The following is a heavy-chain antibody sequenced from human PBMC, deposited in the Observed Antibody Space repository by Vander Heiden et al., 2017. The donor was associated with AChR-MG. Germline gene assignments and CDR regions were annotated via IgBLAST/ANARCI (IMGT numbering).Heavy chain of an antibody. Sequence: QVQLQQWGPGLLKPSESLSLTWAVYGGFFGGSYWTWIPQPPGKGREWVGEINQMGSTNYNTSIKSRVTISVDTSKNQFSRKLSSVTAADTAVYYCARTYYYDSSGYYILDYYYYGMDVWGQGTTVTVSS. J-gene: IGHJ6*02. CDR3: ARTYYYDSSGYYILDYYYYGMDV. CDR2: INQMGST. CDR1: GGFFGGSY. D-gene: IGHD3-22*01. V-gene: IGHV4-34*01.